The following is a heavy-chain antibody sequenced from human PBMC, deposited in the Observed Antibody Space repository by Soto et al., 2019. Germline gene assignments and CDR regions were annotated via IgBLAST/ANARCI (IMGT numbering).Heavy chain of an antibody. CDR2: IYPGDSDT. D-gene: IGHD2-2*01. CDR3: ARLGTDIVVVPAPAGHYYYYMDV. J-gene: IGHJ6*03. V-gene: IGHV5-51*01. CDR1: GYSFTSYW. Sequence: LGESLKISCKGSGYSFTSYWIGWVRQMPGKGLEWMGIIYPGDSDTRYSPSFQGQVTISADKSISTAYLQWSSLKASDTAMYYCARLGTDIVVVPAPAGHYYYYMDVWGKGTTVTVSS.